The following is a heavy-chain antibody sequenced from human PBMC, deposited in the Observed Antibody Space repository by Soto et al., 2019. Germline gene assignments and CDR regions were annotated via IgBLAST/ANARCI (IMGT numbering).Heavy chain of an antibody. Sequence: GSLRLSCAASGFSFSSYSMSWIRQAPGKGLEWLAHIHENGHFKFYVDSVKGRFTISRDDALNSLYLQMNSLRAEDTAMYYCARDEGVPINYRFDYWGQGTLVTVSS. D-gene: IGHD4-4*01. CDR1: GFSFSSYS. V-gene: IGHV3-7*03. CDR3: ARDEGVPINYRFDY. CDR2: IHENGHFK. J-gene: IGHJ4*02.